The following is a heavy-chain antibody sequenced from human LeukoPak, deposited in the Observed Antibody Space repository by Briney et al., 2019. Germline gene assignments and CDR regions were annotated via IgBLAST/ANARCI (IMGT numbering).Heavy chain of an antibody. J-gene: IGHJ6*03. V-gene: IGHV1-69*05. CDR2: IIPIFGTA. D-gene: IGHD2-2*01. Sequence: ASVKVSCKASGGTFSSYAISWVRQAPGQGLEWMGGIIPIFGTANYAQKFQGRVTITTDESTSTAYMELSSLRSEDTAVYYCARGEHDVVPAAAADYYYYYMDVWGKGTTVTVSS. CDR1: GGTFSSYA. CDR3: ARGEHDVVPAAAADYYYYYMDV.